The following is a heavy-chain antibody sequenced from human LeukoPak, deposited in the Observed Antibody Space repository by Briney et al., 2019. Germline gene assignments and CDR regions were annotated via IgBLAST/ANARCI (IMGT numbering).Heavy chain of an antibody. V-gene: IGHV3-23*01. J-gene: IGHJ4*02. CDR3: AKGGWGDPFDY. Sequence: GGSLRLSCAASRFTFSNYAMSWVRRAPGKGLEWVAAISVSGGSTYYADSEKGRFTISRDNSKNTLYLQMNNLRAEDTAVYYCAKGGWGDPFDYWGQGTLVTVSS. CDR1: RFTFSNYA. CDR2: ISVSGGST. D-gene: IGHD3-16*01.